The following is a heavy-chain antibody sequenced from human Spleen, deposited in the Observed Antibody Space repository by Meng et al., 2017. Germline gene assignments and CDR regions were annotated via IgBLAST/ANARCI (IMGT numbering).Heavy chain of an antibody. V-gene: IGHV4-4*02. D-gene: IGHD1-26*01. CDR1: GGSISSSNW. Sequence: QVALQGSGPGRVNPSGTLSLTCAVSGGSISSSNWWSWVRQPPGKGLEWIGEIYHSGSTNYNPSLKSRVTISVDKSKNQFSLKLSSVTAADTAVYYCARVRYTRWDYYFDSWGQGTLVTVSS. CDR3: ARVRYTRWDYYFDS. CDR2: IYHSGST. J-gene: IGHJ4*02.